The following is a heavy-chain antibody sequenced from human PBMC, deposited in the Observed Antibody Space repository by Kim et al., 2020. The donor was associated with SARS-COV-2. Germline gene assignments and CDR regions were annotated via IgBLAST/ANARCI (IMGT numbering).Heavy chain of an antibody. V-gene: IGHV2-5*01. Sequence: YSPSLKSRLTITKDTSKNQVVLTMTNMDPVDTATYYCAHRLSGYDGFDYWGQGTLVTVSS. D-gene: IGHD5-12*01. J-gene: IGHJ4*02. CDR3: AHRLSGYDGFDY.